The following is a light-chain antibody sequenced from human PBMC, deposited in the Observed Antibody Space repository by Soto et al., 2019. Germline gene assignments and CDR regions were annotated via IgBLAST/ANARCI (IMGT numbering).Light chain of an antibody. CDR2: AAS. J-gene: IGKJ1*01. V-gene: IGKV1-9*01. Sequence: FTQSPTYLSASVGDRVTITCRASQGMSSYLAWYQQKPGKAPKLLIYAASTLQSGVPSRFSGSGSGTEFTLTISSLQSEDFAVYYYQQYDIWPRTFGQGTKVDIK. CDR3: QQYDIWPRT. CDR1: QGMSSY.